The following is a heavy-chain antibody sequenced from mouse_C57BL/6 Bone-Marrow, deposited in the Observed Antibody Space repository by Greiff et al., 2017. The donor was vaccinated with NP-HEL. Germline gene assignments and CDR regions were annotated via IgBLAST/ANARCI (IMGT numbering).Heavy chain of an antibody. V-gene: IGHV6-6*01. Sequence: EVQVVESGGGLVQPGGSMKLSCAASGFTFSDAWMDWVRQSPEKGLEWVAEIRNKANNHDTYYAESVKGRFTISREYSESSVYLQMNSLSAEDTGIYYCARQLRLRFAYWGQGTLVTVSA. CDR1: GFTFSDAW. CDR3: ARQLRLRFAY. CDR2: IRNKANNHDT. D-gene: IGHD3-2*02. J-gene: IGHJ3*01.